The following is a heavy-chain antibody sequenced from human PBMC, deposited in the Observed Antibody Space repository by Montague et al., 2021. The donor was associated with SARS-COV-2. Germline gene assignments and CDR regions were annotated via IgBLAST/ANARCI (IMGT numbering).Heavy chain of an antibody. J-gene: IGHJ4*02. D-gene: IGHD2-21*01. CDR1: GASMTSYY. Sequence: SETLSLTCSVSGASMTSYYWTWVRQSPGKGLQWIGYTYYSGSTSXXPSLQSRLTMTVDTSKNQFTLRLMSVTAADSAVYYCARVEGMIGGITHFDYWGQGLPVTVSS. V-gene: IGHV4-59*01. CDR2: TYYSGST. CDR3: ARVEGMIGGITHFDY.